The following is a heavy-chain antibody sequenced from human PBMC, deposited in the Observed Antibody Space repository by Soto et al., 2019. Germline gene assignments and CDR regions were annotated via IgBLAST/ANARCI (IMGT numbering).Heavy chain of an antibody. CDR2: IYWDDDK. V-gene: IGHV2-5*02. Sequence: QITLRESGPTLVQPTQTLTLTCTLSGVSLTTSGVGVGWIRQPPGKALEWLALIYWDDDKRFSPSLKSRLATTWDPSKXQVVMTMTDMAPVDTAIYYCAHRQRTVVVGAPFDLWGQGSQVTVSS. D-gene: IGHD2-15*01. J-gene: IGHJ4*02. CDR1: GVSLTTSGVG. CDR3: AHRQRTVVVGAPFDL.